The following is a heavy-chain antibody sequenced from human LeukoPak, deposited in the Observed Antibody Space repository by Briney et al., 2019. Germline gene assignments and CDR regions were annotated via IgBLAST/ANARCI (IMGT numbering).Heavy chain of an antibody. CDR2: ISGSGGST. Sequence: GGSLRLSCAASGFTFSSYAMSWVRQAPGKGLEWVSAISGSGGSTYYADSVKGRFTISRDNSKNTLYLQTNSLRAEDTAVYYCAKDVGYCSGGSCRAFDYWGQGTLVTVSS. V-gene: IGHV3-23*01. D-gene: IGHD2-15*01. CDR3: AKDVGYCSGGSCRAFDY. CDR1: GFTFSSYA. J-gene: IGHJ4*02.